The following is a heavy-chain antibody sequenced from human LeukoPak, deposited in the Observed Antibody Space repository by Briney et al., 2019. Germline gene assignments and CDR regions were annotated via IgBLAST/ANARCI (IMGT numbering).Heavy chain of an antibody. CDR1: GFTFTDAW. CDR2: IKSKTDGGTT. V-gene: IGHV3-15*01. Sequence: PGGSLRLSCAASGFTFTDAWMSWVRQAPGKGLEWVGRIKSKTDGGTTDYAAPVKGRFTISRDDSQNTLFLQMNSLKTEDTAVYYCSYYYDSSGHPDFDYWGQGTLVTVSS. J-gene: IGHJ4*02. D-gene: IGHD3-22*01. CDR3: SYYYDSSGHPDFDY.